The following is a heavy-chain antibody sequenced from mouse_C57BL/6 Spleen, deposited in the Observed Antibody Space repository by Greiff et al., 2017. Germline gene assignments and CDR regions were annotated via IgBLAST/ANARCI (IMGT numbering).Heavy chain of an antibody. V-gene: IGHV1-80*01. J-gene: IGHJ1*03. CDR3: ARSKVYYYGSSYGYFDV. CDR1: GYAFSSYW. D-gene: IGHD1-1*01. CDR2: IYPGDGDT. Sequence: VQLQQSGAELVKPGASVKISCKASGYAFSSYWMNWVKQRPGKGLEWIGQIYPGDGDTNYNGKFKGKATLTADKSSSTAYMQLSSLTSEDSAVYFCARSKVYYYGSSYGYFDVWGTGTTVTVSS.